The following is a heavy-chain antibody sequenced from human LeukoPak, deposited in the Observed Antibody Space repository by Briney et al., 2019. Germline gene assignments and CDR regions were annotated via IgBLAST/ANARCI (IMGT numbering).Heavy chain of an antibody. D-gene: IGHD2-2*02. CDR3: ARLAGYCHSASCYTSDYFDY. CDR2: IYTSGGT. CDR1: GSSISSFY. V-gene: IGHV4-4*09. Sequence: SETLSLTCTVSGSSISSFYWSWIRQPPGEGLEWIASIYTSGGTNFNPSLKSRVTMSVDTSKNQFSLKLCSLTAADTAVYYCARLAGYCHSASCYTSDYFDYWGQGILVTVSS. J-gene: IGHJ4*02.